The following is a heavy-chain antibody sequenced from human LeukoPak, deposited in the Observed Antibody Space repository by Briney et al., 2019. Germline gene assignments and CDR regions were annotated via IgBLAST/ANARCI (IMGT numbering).Heavy chain of an antibody. CDR1: GGSISTSNYY. CDR3: ARDRPYDSSGYYTPSFDY. J-gene: IGHJ4*02. Sequence: SETLSLTCTVSGGSISTSNYYWGWIRQPPGKGLEWIGNIFYSGSTYYSPSVKSRVTISLNTSKNQFSLKLSSVTAADTAVYYCARDRPYDSSGYYTPSFDYWGQGTLVTVSS. CDR2: IFYSGST. D-gene: IGHD3-22*01. V-gene: IGHV4-39*07.